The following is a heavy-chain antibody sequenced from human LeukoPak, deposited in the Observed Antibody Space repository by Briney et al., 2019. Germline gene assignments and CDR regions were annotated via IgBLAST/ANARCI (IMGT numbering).Heavy chain of an antibody. Sequence: SETLSLTCSVSGSSISSYYWSWIWQPPGKGLEWIGYIYYSGSTKYNPSLKGRVTISVDTSKNQFSLKLSSVTAADTAVYYCARAVGELRYFDYWGQGTLVTVSS. D-gene: IGHD1-26*01. CDR1: GSSISSYY. CDR3: ARAVGELRYFDY. J-gene: IGHJ4*02. CDR2: IYYSGST. V-gene: IGHV4-59*01.